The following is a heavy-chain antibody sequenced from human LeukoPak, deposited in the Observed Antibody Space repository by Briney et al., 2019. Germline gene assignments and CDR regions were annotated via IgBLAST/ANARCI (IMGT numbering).Heavy chain of an antibody. CDR3: ARVSAGSVILDP. CDR1: GGSISSTTYY. V-gene: IGHV4-39*07. D-gene: IGHD3-16*01. CDR2: VYYRGNT. Sequence: SETLSLTCTVSGGSISSTTYYWGWIRQPPGKGLEWIGSVYYRGNTYYNPSLKSRVSLSVDTSKNQFSLKLSSVSAADTAVFYCARVSAGSVILDPWGQGTLVTVSS. J-gene: IGHJ5*02.